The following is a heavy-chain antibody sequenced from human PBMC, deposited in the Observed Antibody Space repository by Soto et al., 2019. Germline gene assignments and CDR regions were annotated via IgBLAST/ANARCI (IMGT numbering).Heavy chain of an antibody. J-gene: IGHJ6*02. V-gene: IGHV1-69*06. CDR1: GGTFSSYA. D-gene: IGHD3-3*01. Sequence: QVQLVQSGAEVKKPGSSVKVSCKASGGTFSSYAISWVRQAPGQGLEWMGGIIPIFGTANYAQKFQGRVTITADKSTITAYMELSILRSEDTAVYYCASPTREWLPPARDYYYGMDVWGQGTTVTVSS. CDR3: ASPTREWLPPARDYYYGMDV. CDR2: IIPIFGTA.